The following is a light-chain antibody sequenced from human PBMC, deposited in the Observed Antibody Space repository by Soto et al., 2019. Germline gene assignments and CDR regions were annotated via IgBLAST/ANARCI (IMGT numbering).Light chain of an antibody. CDR3: FLSYSGARPVV. CDR2: DTS. J-gene: IGLJ2*01. Sequence: QAVVTQEPSLTVSPGGTVTLTCDSSTGPVTSGHWPYWLQQKPGQAPRTLIYDTSKKHSWTPARFSGSLLGGKAALTLSGALPEDEADYYCFLSYSGARPVVFGGGPKVTVL. V-gene: IGLV7-46*01. CDR1: TGPVTSGHW.